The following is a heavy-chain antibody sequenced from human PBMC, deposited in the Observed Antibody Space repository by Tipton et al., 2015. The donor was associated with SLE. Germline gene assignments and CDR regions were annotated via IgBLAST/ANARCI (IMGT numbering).Heavy chain of an antibody. CDR1: GGSMSTYY. V-gene: IGHV4-59*01. J-gene: IGHJ6*03. D-gene: IGHD3-3*01. CDR3: ARGGGIRFLEWDYYYMDV. CDR2: IDYSGST. Sequence: TLSLTCTVSGGSMSTYYWSWIRQPPGEGLEWIGYIDYSGSTNYNPSLKSRVTISVDTSKNQFSLMLSSVAAADTAVYYCARGGGIRFLEWDYYYMDVWGKGTTVTVSS.